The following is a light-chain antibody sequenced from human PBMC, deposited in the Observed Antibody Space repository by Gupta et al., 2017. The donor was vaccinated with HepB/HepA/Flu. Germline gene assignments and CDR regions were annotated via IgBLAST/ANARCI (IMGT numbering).Light chain of an antibody. J-gene: IGLJ3*02. CDR3: QVWDDISDLRV. CDR2: EDS. CDR1: DIGRKN. V-gene: IGLV3-21*03. Sequence: SYVLTQPPSVSVAPGKPARITCGGNDIGRKNVHWYQQKPGQAPVVVVYEDSDRPSGIPERFSGSNSGNTAALTISRVEVGDEADYYCQVWDDISDLRVFGGGTKLTVL.